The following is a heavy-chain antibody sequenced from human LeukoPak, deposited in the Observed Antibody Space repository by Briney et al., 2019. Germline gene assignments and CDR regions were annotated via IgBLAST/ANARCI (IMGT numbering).Heavy chain of an antibody. D-gene: IGHD3-10*01. Sequence: GGSLRLSCAASGFTFSSYAMSWVRQAPGKGLEWVSAISGSGGSTYYADSVKGRFTISRDNSKNTLYLQMNSLRAEDTAVYYCAKPILYGSGSTPFDYWGQGTLVTVSS. V-gene: IGHV3-23*01. J-gene: IGHJ4*02. CDR1: GFTFSSYA. CDR3: AKPILYGSGSTPFDY. CDR2: ISGSGGST.